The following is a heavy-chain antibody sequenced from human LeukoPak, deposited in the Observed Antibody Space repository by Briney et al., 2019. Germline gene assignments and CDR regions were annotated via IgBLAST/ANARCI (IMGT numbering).Heavy chain of an antibody. J-gene: IGHJ3*02. CDR2: IYYSGST. D-gene: IGHD6-13*01. V-gene: IGHV4-59*01. CDR1: GGSFSSYY. Sequence: PSETLSLTCAVYGGSFSSYYWSWIRQPPGKGLEWIGYIYYSGSTNYNPSLKSRVTISVDTSKNQFSLKLSSVTAADTAVYYCARGEDSSSWPDAFDIWGQGTMVTVSS. CDR3: ARGEDSSSWPDAFDI.